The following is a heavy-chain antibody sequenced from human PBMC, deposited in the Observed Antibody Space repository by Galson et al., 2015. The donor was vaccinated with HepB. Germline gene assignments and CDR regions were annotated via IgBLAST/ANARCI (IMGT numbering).Heavy chain of an antibody. J-gene: IGHJ4*02. CDR3: ARDKPFGVVLTYYFDY. D-gene: IGHD3-3*01. CDR2: ISSSSSTI. Sequence: SLRLSCAASGFTFSSYSMNRVRQAPGKGLEWVSYISSSSSTIYYADSVKGRFTISRDNAKNSLYLQMNSLRAEDTAVYYCARDKPFGVVLTYYFDYWGQGTLVTVSS. V-gene: IGHV3-48*01. CDR1: GFTFSSYS.